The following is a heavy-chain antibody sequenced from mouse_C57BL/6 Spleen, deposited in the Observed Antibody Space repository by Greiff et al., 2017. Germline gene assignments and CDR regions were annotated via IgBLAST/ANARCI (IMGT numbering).Heavy chain of an antibody. Sequence: EVKLVESGGGLVKPGGSLKLSCAASGFTFSSYAMSWVRQTPEKRLEWVATISDGGSYTYYPDNVKGRFTISRDNAKNNLYLQMSHLKSEDTAMYYCAREPTGDWYFDVWGTGTTVTVSS. CDR1: GFTFSSYA. CDR3: AREPTGDWYFDV. CDR2: ISDGGSYT. D-gene: IGHD4-1*02. V-gene: IGHV5-4*01. J-gene: IGHJ1*03.